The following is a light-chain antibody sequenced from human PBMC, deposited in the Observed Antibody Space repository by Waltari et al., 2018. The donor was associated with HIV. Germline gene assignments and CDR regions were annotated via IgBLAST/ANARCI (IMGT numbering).Light chain of an antibody. J-gene: IGLJ2*01. V-gene: IGLV1-40*01. CDR2: GIS. CDR1: SSNIGAGYD. CDR3: QSYDSSLTVVI. Sequence: QSVLTQPPSVSGAPGQRVTISCPGSSSNIGAGYDVHWYQQVPGTAPKLLIFGISNRPSGVPDRFSGSKSATSASLAITGLQAEDEADYYCQSYDSSLTVVIFGGGTKLTVL.